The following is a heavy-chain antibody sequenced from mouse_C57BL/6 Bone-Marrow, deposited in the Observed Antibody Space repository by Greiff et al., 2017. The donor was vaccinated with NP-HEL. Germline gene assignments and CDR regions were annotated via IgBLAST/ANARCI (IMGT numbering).Heavy chain of an antibody. D-gene: IGHD1-1*01. V-gene: IGHV1-39*01. J-gene: IGHJ3*01. Sequence: VQLQQSGPELVKPGASVKISCKASGYSFTDYNMNWVKQSNGKSLEWIGVITPNYGTTSYNQKFKGKATLTVDQSSSTAYMQLNSLTSEDSAVYDCAREGGILLRPFAYWGQGTLVTVSA. CDR3: AREGGILLRPFAY. CDR1: GYSFTDYN. CDR2: ITPNYGTT.